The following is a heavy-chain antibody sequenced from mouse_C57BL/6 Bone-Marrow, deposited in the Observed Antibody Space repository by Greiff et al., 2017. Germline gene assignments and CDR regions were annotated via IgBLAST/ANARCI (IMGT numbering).Heavy chain of an antibody. V-gene: IGHV5-9-1*02. Sequence: DVQLVQSGEGLVKPGGSLKLSCAASGFTFSSYAMSWVRQTPEKRLEWVAYISSGGDYIYYADTVKGRFTISRDNARNTLYLQMSSLKSEDTAMNYCTRGLPLYYAMDYWGQGTSVTVSS. CDR2: ISSGGDYI. CDR3: TRGLPLYYAMDY. D-gene: IGHD3-1*01. J-gene: IGHJ4*01. CDR1: GFTFSSYA.